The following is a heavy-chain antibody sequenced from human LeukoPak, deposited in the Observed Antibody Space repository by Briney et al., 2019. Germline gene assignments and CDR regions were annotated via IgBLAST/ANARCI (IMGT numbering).Heavy chain of an antibody. V-gene: IGHV3-30*18. D-gene: IGHD3-9*01. J-gene: IGHJ4*02. Sequence: GGSLRLSCAASGFTFSSYGMHWVRQAPGKGLEWVAVMSYEGTNRYYADSVKDRFTISRDNSKNTLYLLMNSLRAEDTAVYYCAKDVERLDYFDYWGQGTLVTVSS. CDR1: GFTFSSYG. CDR3: AKDVERLDYFDY. CDR2: MSYEGTNR.